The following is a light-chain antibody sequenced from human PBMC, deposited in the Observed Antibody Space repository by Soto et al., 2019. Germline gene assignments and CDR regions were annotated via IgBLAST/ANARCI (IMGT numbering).Light chain of an antibody. V-gene: IGKV1-5*01. Sequence: DIQMTQSPSTLSASVGDRVTITCRASQSIGRWLAWYQQKPGKAPNLLIYDASSLEGGVPSRFSGSGSGTEFTLTISSLQTDDFATYYCQPYNTYSSTLGQGTKGDIK. CDR3: QPYNTYSST. CDR2: DAS. CDR1: QSIGRW. J-gene: IGKJ1*01.